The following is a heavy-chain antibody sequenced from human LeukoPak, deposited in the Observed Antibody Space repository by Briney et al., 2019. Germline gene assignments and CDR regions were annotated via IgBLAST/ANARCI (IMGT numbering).Heavy chain of an antibody. J-gene: IGHJ5*02. CDR2: ISHSGST. D-gene: IGHD3-22*01. CDR1: GYSISSGYY. CDR3: ARDPVHYYDSRGGNWFDP. Sequence: SETLSLTCTVSGYSISSGYYWGWIRQPPGKGLEWIGSISHSGSTYYNPSLKSRVTISVHTSKNQFSLELSSVTAADTAVYYCARDPVHYYDSRGGNWFDPWGQGTLVTVSS. V-gene: IGHV4-38-2*02.